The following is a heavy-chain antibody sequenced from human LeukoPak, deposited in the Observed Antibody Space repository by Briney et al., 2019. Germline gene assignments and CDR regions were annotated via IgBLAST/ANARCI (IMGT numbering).Heavy chain of an antibody. D-gene: IGHD1-26*01. V-gene: IGHV5-51*01. CDR2: IYPGDSDT. CDR1: GYSFTTYW. CDR3: ARRGVGAKANYDAFDI. Sequence: GESLQISCKGSGYSFTTYWIGWVRQMPGKGLEWMGIIYPGDSDTRYSPSFQGQVTISADKSISTAYLQWNSLKASDTAMFYCARRGVGAKANYDAFDIWGQGTTVTVSS. J-gene: IGHJ3*02.